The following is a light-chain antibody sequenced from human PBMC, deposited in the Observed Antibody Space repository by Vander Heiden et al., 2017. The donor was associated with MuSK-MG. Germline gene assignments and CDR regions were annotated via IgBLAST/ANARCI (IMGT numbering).Light chain of an antibody. J-gene: IGKJ4*01. CDR1: QDLSSW. V-gene: IGKV1-12*01. CDR3: QQAKTFPLT. Sequence: DIQMTQSPSSVSASVGDRVTITCRASQDLSSWLSWHQQKPGKAPKLLISAASSLQSGVPSRFTGSGSGTDYTLTISSLQPEDVATYFCQQAKTFPLTFGGGTKVEIK. CDR2: AAS.